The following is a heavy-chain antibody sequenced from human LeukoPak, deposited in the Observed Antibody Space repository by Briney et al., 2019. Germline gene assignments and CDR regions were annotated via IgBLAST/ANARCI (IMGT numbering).Heavy chain of an antibody. CDR2: IYSSGST. CDR1: GGSINNYY. Sequence: SETLSLTCTVSGGSINNYYWSWIRQPPGKGLEWIAYIYSSGSTYYNPSLKSRVTISVDTSKNQFSLKLSSVTAADTAVYYCARQPTTVTTNYYYGMDVWGQGTTVTVSS. V-gene: IGHV4-59*08. D-gene: IGHD4-17*01. J-gene: IGHJ6*02. CDR3: ARQPTTVTTNYYYGMDV.